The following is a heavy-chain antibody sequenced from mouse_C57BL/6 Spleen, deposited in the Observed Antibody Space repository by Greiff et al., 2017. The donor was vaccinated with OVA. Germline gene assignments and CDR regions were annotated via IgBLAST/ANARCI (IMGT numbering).Heavy chain of an antibody. V-gene: IGHV3-6*01. D-gene: IGHD2-2*01. CDR1: GYSITSGYY. Sequence: VQLQQSGPGLVKPSQSLSLTCSVTGYSITSGYYWNWIRQFPGNKLEWMGYISYDGSNNYNPSLKNRISITRDTSKNQFFLKLNSVTTEDTATYYCARLIYYGYDDWGQGTLVTVSA. CDR3: ARLIYYGYDD. J-gene: IGHJ3*01. CDR2: ISYDGSN.